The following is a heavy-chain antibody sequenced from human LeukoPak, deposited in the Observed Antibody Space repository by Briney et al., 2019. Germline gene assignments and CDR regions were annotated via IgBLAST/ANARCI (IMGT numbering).Heavy chain of an antibody. J-gene: IGHJ4*02. CDR1: GDNYNSYN. CDR3: AGQWGREPYFDD. D-gene: IGHD1-26*01. V-gene: IGHV1-46*02. Sequence: ASVKISCKASGDNYNSYNFHWVRQAPGQGLEWMGIISPGGGSTTYAQKFQGKFTMTRDTSTTIVYMELRSLRCGDTAVYYCAGQWGREPYFDDWGQGTRVTVSP. CDR2: ISPGGGST.